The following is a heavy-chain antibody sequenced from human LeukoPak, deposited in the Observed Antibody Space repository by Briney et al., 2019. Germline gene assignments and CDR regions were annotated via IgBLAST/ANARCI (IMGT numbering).Heavy chain of an antibody. V-gene: IGHV3-74*01. CDR3: ARTSGESTAALRAPFDY. CDR1: GLTFSSHW. J-gene: IGHJ4*02. CDR2: ITNDGSST. D-gene: IGHD6-6*01. Sequence: PGGSLRLSCAASGLTFSSHWMHWVRQAPGKGLVWVSRITNDGSSTTYADSVKGRFTISRDNAKNSLYLQMDSLRAEDAAVYYCARTSGESTAALRAPFDYWGQGTLATVSS.